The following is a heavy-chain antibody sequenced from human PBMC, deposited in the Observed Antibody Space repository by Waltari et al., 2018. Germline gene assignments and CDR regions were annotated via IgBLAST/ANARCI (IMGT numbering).Heavy chain of an antibody. D-gene: IGHD3-16*01. CDR2: IGGSSGWCGRT. V-gene: IGHV3-23*01. J-gene: IGHJ6*02. Sequence: EVQLLESGGGLVQPGGSLRLSCAASGFTFISYAMSWFRQAPGKGLEWVSGIGGSSGWCGRTYYADSVKGRFTISRDNSKNTVYLQMNSLRAEDSAVYYCAKSLGGSYFYYGMDGWGQGTTVTVSS. CDR1: GFTFISYA. CDR3: AKSLGGSYFYYGMDG.